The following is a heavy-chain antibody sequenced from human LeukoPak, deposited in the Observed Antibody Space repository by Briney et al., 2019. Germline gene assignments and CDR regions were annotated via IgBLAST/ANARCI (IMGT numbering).Heavy chain of an antibody. J-gene: IGHJ4*02. CDR1: GGSFSGYY. CDR3: ARVHSGSYLTNSRKKPKSWYFDY. CDR2: INHSGST. D-gene: IGHD1-26*01. V-gene: IGHV4-34*01. Sequence: SETLSLTCAVYGGSFSGYYWSWIRQPPGKGLEWIGEINHSGSTNYNPSLKSRVTISVDTSKNQFSLKLSSVTAADTAVYCCARVHSGSYLTNSRKKPKSWYFDYWGQGTLVTVSS.